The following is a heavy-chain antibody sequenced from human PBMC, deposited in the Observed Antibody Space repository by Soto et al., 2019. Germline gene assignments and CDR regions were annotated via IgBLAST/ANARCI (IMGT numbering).Heavy chain of an antibody. CDR3: ARGWGYRHYYGMDA. Sequence: EVQLVESGGGLVQPGGSLRLSCVASAFTFSAYGMHWVRQAPGKGLEWVSYISTSSSTIYYADSVKGRFTISRDSAKNSLYLQMNSLRDEDTAVYYCARGWGYRHYYGMDAWGQGTTVTVSS. V-gene: IGHV3-48*02. CDR2: ISTSSSTI. D-gene: IGHD1-26*01. CDR1: AFTFSAYG. J-gene: IGHJ6*02.